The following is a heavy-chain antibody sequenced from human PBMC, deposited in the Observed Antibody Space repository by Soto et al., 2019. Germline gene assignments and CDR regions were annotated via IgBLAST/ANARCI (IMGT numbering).Heavy chain of an antibody. CDR1: GRVFRGYH. CDR2: INHSGST. CDR3: ARAPPLLWFGESTPIYYYYGMDV. J-gene: IGHJ6*02. D-gene: IGHD3-10*01. Sequence: PSETLSLTCAVCGRVFRGYHWSWKRKPPGKGLEWIGEINHSGSTNYNPSLKSRVTISVDTSKNQFSLKLSSVTAADTAVYYCARAPPLLWFGESTPIYYYYGMDVWGQGTTVTAP. V-gene: IGHV4-34*01.